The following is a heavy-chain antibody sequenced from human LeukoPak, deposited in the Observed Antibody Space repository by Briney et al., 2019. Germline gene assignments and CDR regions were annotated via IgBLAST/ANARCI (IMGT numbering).Heavy chain of an antibody. J-gene: IGHJ4*02. CDR1: GFTFSTYW. CDR2: IKQDGSDK. CDR3: ARGNGFIIDY. D-gene: IGHD2-8*01. V-gene: IGHV3-7*01. Sequence: GGSLRLSCAASGFTFSTYWMSWVXXXXXXXXEWVANIKQDGSDKYYVDSVKGRFTISRDNAKNSLYLQMNSLRAEDTAVYYCARGNGFIIDYWGQGTLVTVSS.